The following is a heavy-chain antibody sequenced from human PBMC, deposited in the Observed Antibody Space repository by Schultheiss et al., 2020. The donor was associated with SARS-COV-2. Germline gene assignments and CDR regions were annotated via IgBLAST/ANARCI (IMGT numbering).Heavy chain of an antibody. D-gene: IGHD4-17*01. CDR3: ARGDYGDYVSSWYFDL. CDR2: IHYSGST. Sequence: SQTLSLTCTVSGASIGGYYWSWIRQPPGKGLEWIGYIHYSGSTSYNSSLQSRVTISVDTSKTQISLKLTSVTAADTAVYYCARGDYGDYVSSWYFDLWGRGTLVTVSS. CDR1: GASIGGYY. J-gene: IGHJ2*01. V-gene: IGHV4-59*01.